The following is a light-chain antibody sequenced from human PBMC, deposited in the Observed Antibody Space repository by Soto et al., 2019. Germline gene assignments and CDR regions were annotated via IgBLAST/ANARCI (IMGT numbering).Light chain of an antibody. J-gene: IGKJ4*01. V-gene: IGKV3D-15*01. CDR2: GAS. CDR3: QQYNNWPLT. Sequence: EIVMTQSPATLSVSPGERATLSCRASQSVRSNLAWYQQKPGQAPRLLMYGASTRATGIPARFSGSGSGTEFTLTISSLQSEDLAVYYCQQYNNWPLTFGGGTKVEIK. CDR1: QSVRSN.